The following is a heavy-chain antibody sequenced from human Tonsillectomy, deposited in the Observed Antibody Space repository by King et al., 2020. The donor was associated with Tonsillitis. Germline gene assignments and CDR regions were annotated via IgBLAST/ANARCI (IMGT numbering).Heavy chain of an antibody. J-gene: IGHJ5*02. Sequence: LQLQESGPGLVKPSETLSLTCTVSGGSISSYYWSWIRQPPGKGLEWIGYIHYSGSSNYNPSLKSRVTISLDTSKNQFSLKLSFVTAADTAVYYCARGEGARIFAAAGTMYLFDPWGQGTLVTVSS. CDR1: GGSISSYY. CDR2: IHYSGSS. D-gene: IGHD6-13*01. CDR3: ARGEGARIFAAAGTMYLFDP. V-gene: IGHV4-59*01.